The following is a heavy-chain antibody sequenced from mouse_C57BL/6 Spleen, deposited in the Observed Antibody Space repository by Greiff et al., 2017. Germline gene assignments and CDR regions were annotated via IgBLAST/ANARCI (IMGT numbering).Heavy chain of an antibody. CDR2: INPYNGGT. CDR1: GYTFTDYY. V-gene: IGHV1-19*01. Sequence: DVKLQESGPVLVKPGASVKMSCKASGYTFTDYYMNWVKQSHGKSLEWIGVINPYNGGTSYNQKFKGKATLTVDKSSSTAYMELNSLTSEDSAVYYCARSSDGQNYFDYWGQGTTLTVSS. D-gene: IGHD2-3*01. CDR3: ARSSDGQNYFDY. J-gene: IGHJ2*01.